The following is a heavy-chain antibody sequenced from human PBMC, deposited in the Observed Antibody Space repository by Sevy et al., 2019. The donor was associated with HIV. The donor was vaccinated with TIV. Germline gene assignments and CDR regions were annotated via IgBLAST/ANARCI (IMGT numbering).Heavy chain of an antibody. D-gene: IGHD2-15*01. CDR1: GFTFNDYY. CDR3: ARGNPVYCVGGSCYRPLDY. V-gene: IGHV3-11*01. J-gene: IGHJ4*02. CDR2: ITTDGTSI. Sequence: GGSLRLSCVVSGFTFNDYYMSWIRQAPWEGLEWVSHITTDGTSISYADSVKGRFTISRDNAKNSLYLQMNSLRAEDTAVYYCARGNPVYCVGGSCYRPLDYWGRGTLVTVSS.